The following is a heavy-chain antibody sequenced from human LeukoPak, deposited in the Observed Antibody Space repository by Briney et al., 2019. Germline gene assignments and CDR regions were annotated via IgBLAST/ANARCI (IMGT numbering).Heavy chain of an antibody. CDR3: ARHASVAVAGRRLAQFDY. V-gene: IGHV4-61*01. D-gene: IGHD6-19*01. J-gene: IGHJ4*02. Sequence: SETLSLTCTVSGGSVSSGSYYWSWIRQPPGKGLEWIGYIYYSGITNCNPSLKSRVTISVDTSQNQFSLKLSSVSAADTAVYYCARHASVAVAGRRLAQFDYWGQGTLVTVSS. CDR1: GGSVSSGSYY. CDR2: IYYSGIT.